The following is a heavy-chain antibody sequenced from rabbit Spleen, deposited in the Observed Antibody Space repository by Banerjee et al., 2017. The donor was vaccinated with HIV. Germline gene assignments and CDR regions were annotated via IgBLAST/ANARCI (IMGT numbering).Heavy chain of an antibody. CDR1: GFPFSEKAV. Sequence: QEHLVESGGGLVKPGASLTLTCEASGFPFSEKAVMCWVRQAPGKGLEWIACINIVTGKSVYASWAKGRFMMSRTSSTTVTLQMTSLTAADTATYFCARDLVAVIGWNFNLWGPGTLVTVS. V-gene: IGHV1S45*01. CDR3: ARDLVAVIGWNFNL. D-gene: IGHD1-1*01. CDR2: INIVTGKS. J-gene: IGHJ4*01.